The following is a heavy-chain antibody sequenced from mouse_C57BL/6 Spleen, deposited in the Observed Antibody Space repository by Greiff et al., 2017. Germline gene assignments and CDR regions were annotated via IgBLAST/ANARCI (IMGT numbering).Heavy chain of an antibody. Sequence: EVQLQQSGPELVKPGASVKISCTASGYSFTDYNMNWVKQSNGKSLEWIGVINPDYGTTSYDQKFKGKATLTVDQSSSTAYLQLNSLTSEDSAVYYCARGCSSYRYFDVWGTGTTVTVSS. J-gene: IGHJ1*03. CDR1: GYSFTDYN. D-gene: IGHD1-1*01. CDR2: INPDYGTT. CDR3: ARGCSSYRYFDV. V-gene: IGHV1-39*01.